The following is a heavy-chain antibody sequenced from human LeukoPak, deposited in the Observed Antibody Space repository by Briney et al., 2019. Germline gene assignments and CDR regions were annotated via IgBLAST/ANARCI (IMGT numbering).Heavy chain of an antibody. Sequence: GGSLRLSCAASGFTFSSYAMNWVRQAPGKGLEWVSAISGSGGSTYYADSVKGRFTISRDNSKNTLYLQMNSLRAEDTAVYYCAKFDDSSGYYLDAFDIWGQGTMVTVSS. CDR2: ISGSGGST. CDR3: AKFDDSSGYYLDAFDI. D-gene: IGHD3-22*01. J-gene: IGHJ3*02. V-gene: IGHV3-23*01. CDR1: GFTFSSYA.